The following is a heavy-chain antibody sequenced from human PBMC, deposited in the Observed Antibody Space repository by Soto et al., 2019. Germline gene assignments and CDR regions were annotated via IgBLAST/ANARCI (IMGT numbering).Heavy chain of an antibody. CDR1: GFTFSSNS. D-gene: IGHD3-3*01. J-gene: IGHJ5*02. Sequence: EVQVVESGGGLVQPGGSLRLSCAASGFTFSSNSMNWVRQAPGKGLEWISYISSSSSTIYADSVKGRFTISRDNAKISLYLQMNSLRDVDTAVYYCARVIWSGHLTSDLWGQGTLVTVSS. CDR2: ISSSSSTI. CDR3: ARVIWSGHLTSDL. V-gene: IGHV3-48*02.